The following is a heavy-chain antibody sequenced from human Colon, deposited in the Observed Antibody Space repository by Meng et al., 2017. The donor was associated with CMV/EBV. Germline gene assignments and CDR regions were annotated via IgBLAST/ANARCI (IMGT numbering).Heavy chain of an antibody. J-gene: IGHJ4*02. D-gene: IGHD3-22*01. CDR1: GFSFSDYG. Sequence: GGSLRLSCTASGFSFSDYGIHWVRQTPDTRLEWITYVRHIATDKYYADSVRGRFTISRDNSKNTLYLQMNSLRAEDTAVYYCASGVTMIVGFDYWGQGTLVTVSS. V-gene: IGHV3-30*02. CDR3: ASGVTMIVGFDY. CDR2: VRHIATDK.